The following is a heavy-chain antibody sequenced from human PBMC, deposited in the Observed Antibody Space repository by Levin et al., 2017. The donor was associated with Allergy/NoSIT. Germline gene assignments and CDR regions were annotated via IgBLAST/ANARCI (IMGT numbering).Heavy chain of an antibody. Sequence: HGESLKISCAASGFTFSSYAMSWVRQAPGKGLEWVSAISGSGGSTYYADSVKGRFTISRDNSKNTLYLQMNSLRAEDTAVYYCAKGAGSTSYKRSIYYGMDVWGQGTTVTVSS. V-gene: IGHV3-23*01. D-gene: IGHD2-2*01. CDR2: ISGSGGST. J-gene: IGHJ6*02. CDR1: GFTFSSYA. CDR3: AKGAGSTSYKRSIYYGMDV.